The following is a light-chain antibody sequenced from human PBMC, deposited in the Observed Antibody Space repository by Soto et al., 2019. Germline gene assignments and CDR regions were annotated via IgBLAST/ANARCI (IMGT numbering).Light chain of an antibody. CDR3: SSCTSSATLV. CDR1: SSDIGGCNY. V-gene: IGLV2-14*01. Sequence: QSVLAQPASVSGSPGQSITISCTGTSSDIGGCNYVSWYQRRPAKAPKLVIYEVSNRPSGVSNRFSGSKSGNRASLTISGLQLEDEADYYCSSCTSSATLVFGGGTKLTVL. CDR2: EVS. J-gene: IGLJ3*02.